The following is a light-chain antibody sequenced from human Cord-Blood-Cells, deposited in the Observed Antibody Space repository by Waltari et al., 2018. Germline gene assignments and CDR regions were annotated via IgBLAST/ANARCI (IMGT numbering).Light chain of an antibody. CDR3: QQSNSTPFS. Sequence: DILMSAYSSSLSAPVGGRDSINCRASQSISSYLNWYQQKPGKDPKLLIYAASSLQRGVPSGFSGSGSGTDFTLTISSLQPEDFATYYCQQSNSTPFSFGQGTKLEIK. V-gene: IGKV1-39*01. CDR1: QSISSY. J-gene: IGKJ2*03. CDR2: AAS.